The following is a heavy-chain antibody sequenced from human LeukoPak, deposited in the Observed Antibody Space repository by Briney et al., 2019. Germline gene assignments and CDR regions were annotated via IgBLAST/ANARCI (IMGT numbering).Heavy chain of an antibody. CDR3: ARIMYGSGWTLPDY. J-gene: IGHJ4*02. V-gene: IGHV3-48*01. CDR2: ITSSSSLI. D-gene: IGHD6-19*01. Sequence: PGGSLSLSCVASGFTFSSYSMDWVRQAPGKGLERVAYITSSSSLIKYADSVKGRFTISRDNGKNSLYLRMNSLRVEDTAVYYCARIMYGSGWTLPDYWGQGTRVIVSS. CDR1: GFTFSSYS.